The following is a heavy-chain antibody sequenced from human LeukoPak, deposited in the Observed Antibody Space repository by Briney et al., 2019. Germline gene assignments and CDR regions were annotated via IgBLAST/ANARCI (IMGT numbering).Heavy chain of an antibody. Sequence: GASVKVSCKASGYTFTSYGISWVRQAPGQGLEWMGWISAYNGNTNYAQKPQGRVTMTTDTSTSTAYMELRSLRSDDTAVYYCARHMVRGVIITSEIDYWGQGTLVTVSS. CDR3: ARHMVRGVIITSEIDY. CDR2: ISAYNGNT. J-gene: IGHJ4*02. V-gene: IGHV1-18*04. D-gene: IGHD3-10*01. CDR1: GYTFTSYG.